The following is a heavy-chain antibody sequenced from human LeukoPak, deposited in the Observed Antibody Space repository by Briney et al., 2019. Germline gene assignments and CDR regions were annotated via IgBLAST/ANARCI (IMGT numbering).Heavy chain of an antibody. J-gene: IGHJ4*02. D-gene: IGHD5-18*01. V-gene: IGHV4-39*01. CDR3: ARLEEYPYSYGLGVDY. CDR1: GGSISSSSYY. Sequence: PSEALSLTCTVSGGSISSSSYYWGWLRQPPGKGLEWIGSIYYSGSTYYNPSLKSRVTISVDTSKNQFSLKLSSVTAADTAVYYCARLEEYPYSYGLGVDYWGQGTLVTVSS. CDR2: IYYSGST.